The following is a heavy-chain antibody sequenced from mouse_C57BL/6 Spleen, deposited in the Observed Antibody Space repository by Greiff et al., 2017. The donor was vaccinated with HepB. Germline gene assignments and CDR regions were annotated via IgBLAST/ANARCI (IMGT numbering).Heavy chain of an antibody. CDR3: ANSNYFYYFDY. D-gene: IGHD2-5*01. CDR1: GYTFTDYY. CDR2: INPNNGGT. Sequence: EVQLQQSGPELVKPGASVKISCKASGYTFTDYYMNWVKQSHGKSLEWIGDINPNNGGTSYNQKFKGKATLTVDKSSSTAYMELRSLTSEDSAVYYCANSNYFYYFDYWGQGTTLTVSS. J-gene: IGHJ2*01. V-gene: IGHV1-26*01.